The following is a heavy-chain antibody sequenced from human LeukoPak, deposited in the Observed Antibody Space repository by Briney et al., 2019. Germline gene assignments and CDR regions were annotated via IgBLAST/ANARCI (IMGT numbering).Heavy chain of an antibody. D-gene: IGHD5-18*01. Sequence: SETLSLTCAVYGGSFSGYYWSWIRQPPGKGLEWIGEINHSGSTNYNPSLKSRVTISVDTSKNQFSLKLSSVTAADTAVYYCAREVGDTAMVNWFDPWGQGTLVTVSS. J-gene: IGHJ5*02. CDR2: INHSGST. CDR3: AREVGDTAMVNWFDP. V-gene: IGHV4-34*01. CDR1: GGSFSGYY.